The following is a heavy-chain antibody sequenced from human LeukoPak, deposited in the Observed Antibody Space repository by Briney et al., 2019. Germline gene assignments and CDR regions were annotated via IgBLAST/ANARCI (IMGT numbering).Heavy chain of an antibody. Sequence: GASVKVSCKASVYTFTGYYMHWVRQDPGQGLEWMGRINPNSGGTNYAQKFQGRVTMTRDTSISTAYMELSRLRSDDTAVYYCARGPEYYDSSGPLFDYWGQGTLVTVSS. D-gene: IGHD3-22*01. J-gene: IGHJ4*02. CDR2: INPNSGGT. CDR3: ARGPEYYDSSGPLFDY. V-gene: IGHV1-2*06. CDR1: VYTFTGYY.